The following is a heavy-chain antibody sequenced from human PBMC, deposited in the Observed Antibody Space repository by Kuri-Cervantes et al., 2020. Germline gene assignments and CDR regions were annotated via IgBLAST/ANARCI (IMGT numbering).Heavy chain of an antibody. D-gene: IGHD4-17*01. CDR1: GFTFSSYG. Sequence: GGSLRLSCAASGFTFSSYGMHWVRQAPGKGLEWVAVIWYDGSNKYYADSVKGRFTISRDNAKNSLYLQMNSLRAEDTAVYYCARDPPTVNDYWGQGTLVTVSS. V-gene: IGHV3-33*01. J-gene: IGHJ4*02. CDR2: IWYDGSNK. CDR3: ARDPPTVNDY.